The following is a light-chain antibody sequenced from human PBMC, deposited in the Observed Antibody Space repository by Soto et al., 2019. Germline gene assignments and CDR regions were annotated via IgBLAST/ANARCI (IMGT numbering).Light chain of an antibody. CDR3: SSYTISSALV. V-gene: IGLV2-14*01. J-gene: IGLJ1*01. CDR1: SSDVGGYNY. Sequence: QSVLTQPASVSGSPGQSITISCTGTSSDVGGYNYVSWYQQHPGKAPKLMIYEVSNRPSGVSNRFSGSKSGNTASLTISGSQAEDGADYNCSSYTISSALVFVTGTKVTVL. CDR2: EVS.